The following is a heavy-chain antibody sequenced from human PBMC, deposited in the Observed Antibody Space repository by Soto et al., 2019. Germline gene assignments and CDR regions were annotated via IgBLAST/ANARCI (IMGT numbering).Heavy chain of an antibody. CDR1: GYTFTSYY. CDR3: ARGGPLRGIVLMVYADDAFDI. D-gene: IGHD2-8*01. Sequence: GASVKVSCKASGYTFTSYYMHWVRQAPGQGLEWMGIINPSGGSTSYAQKFQGRVTMTRDTSTSTVYMELSSLRSEDTAVYYCARGGPLRGIVLMVYADDAFDIWGQGTMVTVSS. J-gene: IGHJ3*02. V-gene: IGHV1-46*03. CDR2: INPSGGST.